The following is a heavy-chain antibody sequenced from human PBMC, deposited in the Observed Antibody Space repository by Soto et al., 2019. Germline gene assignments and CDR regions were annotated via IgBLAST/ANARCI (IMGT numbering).Heavy chain of an antibody. CDR1: GFTFSNYS. V-gene: IGHV3-21*01. CDR2: ISSRSDI. D-gene: IGHD2-2*02. J-gene: IGHJ6*02. Sequence: GGSLRLSCVGSGFTFSNYSINWVRQAPGKGLEWVSSISSRSDIYYADSVKGRFTISRDNAKNSVSLQMNSLRAEDTAVYYCAREYTAWPLAYGLDVWCPGTTVTV. CDR3: AREYTAWPLAYGLDV.